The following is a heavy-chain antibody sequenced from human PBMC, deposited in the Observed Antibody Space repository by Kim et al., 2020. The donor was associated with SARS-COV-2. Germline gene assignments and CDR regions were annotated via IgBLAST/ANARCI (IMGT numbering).Heavy chain of an antibody. CDR3: AREVGSYYVYFDY. D-gene: IGHD1-26*01. Sequence: YAESVKGRFTIARDNSKNTLYLQMNSLGAEDTAVYYCAREVGSYYVYFDYWGQGTLVTVSS. V-gene: IGHV3-30*01. J-gene: IGHJ4*02.